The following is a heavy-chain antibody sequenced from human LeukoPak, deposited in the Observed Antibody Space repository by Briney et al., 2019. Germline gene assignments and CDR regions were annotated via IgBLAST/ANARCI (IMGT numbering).Heavy chain of an antibody. Sequence: TSETLSLTCTVSGGSISSGGYYWSWIRQHPGKGLEWIGYIYYSGSTYYNPSLKSRVTISVDTSKNQSSLKLSSVTAADTAVYYCARGGRITMVRGVIIGEKYYFDYWGQGTLVTVSS. D-gene: IGHD3-10*01. J-gene: IGHJ4*02. V-gene: IGHV4-31*03. CDR2: IYYSGST. CDR1: GGSISSGGYY. CDR3: ARGGRITMVRGVIIGEKYYFDY.